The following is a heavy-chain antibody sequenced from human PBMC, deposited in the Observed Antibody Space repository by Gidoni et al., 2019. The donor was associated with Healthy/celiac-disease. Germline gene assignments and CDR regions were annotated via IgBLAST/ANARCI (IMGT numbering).Heavy chain of an antibody. J-gene: IGHJ4*02. CDR3: AKSIVGATHFDY. CDR1: GFTFRSYA. CDR2: ISGSGGST. Sequence: EVQLLESGGGLVQPGGSLRLSCAASGFTFRSYAMSWVRQAPGKGLEWVSAISGSGGSTYYADSVKGRFTISRDNSKNTLYLQMNSLRAEDTAVYYCAKSIVGATHFDYWGQGTLVTVSS. V-gene: IGHV3-23*01. D-gene: IGHD1-26*01.